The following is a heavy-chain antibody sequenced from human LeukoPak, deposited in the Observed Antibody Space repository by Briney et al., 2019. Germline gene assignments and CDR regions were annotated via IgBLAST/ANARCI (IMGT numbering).Heavy chain of an antibody. V-gene: IGHV4-59*01. J-gene: IGHJ6*02. D-gene: IGHD2-15*01. CDR1: GGSISSYY. Sequence: PSETLSLTCTVSGGSISSYYWSWIRQPPGKGLEWIGYIYYSGSTNYNPSLKSRVTISVDTSKNQFSLKLSSVTAADTAVYYCGGGYYYYGMDVWGQGTTVTVSS. CDR2: IYYSGST. CDR3: GGGYYYYGMDV.